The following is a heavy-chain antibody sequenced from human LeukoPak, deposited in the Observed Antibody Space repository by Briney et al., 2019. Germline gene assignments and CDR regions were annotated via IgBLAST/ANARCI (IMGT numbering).Heavy chain of an antibody. V-gene: IGHV4-61*01. J-gene: IGHJ6*02. CDR2: IYHTGST. D-gene: IGHD2-2*01. Sequence: SETLSLTCTVSGGSVNSGNYYWSWIRQPPGKGLKWIGYIYHTGSTNYRPSLKSRVTMSVDTSKNQFSLRVNSVTAADTAVYYCARDGLVVPAAIVRYYHYYGMDVWGQGTTVTVSS. CDR1: GGSVNSGNYY. CDR3: ARDGLVVPAAIVRYYHYYGMDV.